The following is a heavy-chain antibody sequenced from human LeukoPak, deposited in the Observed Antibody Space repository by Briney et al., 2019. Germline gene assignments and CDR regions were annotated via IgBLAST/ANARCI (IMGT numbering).Heavy chain of an antibody. V-gene: IGHV1-2*02. CDR3: ARYYGSGSYDY. CDR2: INPNSGGT. J-gene: IGHJ4*02. CDR1: GYTFTGYY. D-gene: IGHD3-10*01. Sequence: ASVKVSCKASGYTFTGYYMHWVRQAPGQGLEWMGWINPNSGGTNYAQKFQGRVTITRDTSASTAYMELSSLRSEDTAVYYCARYYGSGSYDYWGQGTLVTVSS.